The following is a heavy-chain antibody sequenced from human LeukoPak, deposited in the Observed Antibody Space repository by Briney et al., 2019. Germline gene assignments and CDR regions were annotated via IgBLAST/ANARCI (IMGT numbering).Heavy chain of an antibody. D-gene: IGHD6-19*01. CDR3: ARGCDSSGCQHAFDI. CDR2: IYTSGST. J-gene: IGHJ3*02. V-gene: IGHV4-61*02. Sequence: SQTLSLTCTVSGGSISSGSYYWSWIRQPAGKGLEWIGRIYTSGSTNYNPSLKSRVTISVDTSKNQFSLKLSSVTAADTAVYYCARGCDSSGCQHAFDIWGQGTMVTVSS. CDR1: GGSISSGSYY.